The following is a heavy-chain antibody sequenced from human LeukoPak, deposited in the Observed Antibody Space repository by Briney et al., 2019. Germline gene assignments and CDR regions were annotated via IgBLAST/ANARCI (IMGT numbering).Heavy chain of an antibody. Sequence: SETLSLTCTVSGGSISSGDYYWSWIRQPPGKGLEWIGYIYYSGTTNYNPSLKSRVSISLDTSKTQFSLKLNSVTAADTAVYYCARSLAGPVYWYFDLWGRGTLVTVSS. CDR1: GGSISSGDYY. J-gene: IGHJ2*01. V-gene: IGHV4-61*08. CDR3: ARSLAGPVYWYFDL. D-gene: IGHD6-19*01. CDR2: IYYSGTT.